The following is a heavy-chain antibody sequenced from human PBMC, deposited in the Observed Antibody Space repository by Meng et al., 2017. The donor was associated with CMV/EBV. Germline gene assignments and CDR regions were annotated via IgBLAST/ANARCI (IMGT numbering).Heavy chain of an antibody. V-gene: IGHV1-2*02. D-gene: IGHD2-15*01. CDR2: INPNSGGT. CDR3: ARLGSTDDY. J-gene: IGHJ4*02. CDR1: GYTLTGYY. Sequence: QGQLVQSGAEGKKPGAPVTFSCKASGYTLTGYYMHWVRQAPGQGLEWMGWINPNSGGTNYAQKFQGRVTMTRDTSISTAYMELSRLRSDDTAVYYCARLGSTDDYWGQGTLVTVSS.